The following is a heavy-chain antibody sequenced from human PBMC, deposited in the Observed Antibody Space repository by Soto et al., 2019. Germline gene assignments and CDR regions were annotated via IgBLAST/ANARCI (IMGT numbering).Heavy chain of an antibody. Sequence: GGSLRLSCAASGFTFSSYWMTWVRQAPGKGLEWVANIKQDGSEKFYVDSVKGRFTISRDNAKNSLYMQMNSLRAEDTAVYYCARGVGSYFRRVVGAFDIWGQGTMVTVSS. CDR1: GFTFSSYW. J-gene: IGHJ3*02. V-gene: IGHV3-7*04. CDR3: ARGVGSYFRRVVGAFDI. CDR2: IKQDGSEK. D-gene: IGHD3-10*01.